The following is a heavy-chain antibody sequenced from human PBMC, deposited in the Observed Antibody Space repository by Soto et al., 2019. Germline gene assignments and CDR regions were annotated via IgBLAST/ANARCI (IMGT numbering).Heavy chain of an antibody. Sequence: GGSLRLSCAASGFTFSSYGMHWVRQAPGKGLEWVAVIWYDGSNKYYADSVKGRFTISRDNSKNTLYLQMNSLRAEDTAVYYCARDGSNWNDGIYYYYYGMDVWGQGTTVTVSS. J-gene: IGHJ6*02. D-gene: IGHD1-20*01. V-gene: IGHV3-33*01. CDR2: IWYDGSNK. CDR1: GFTFSSYG. CDR3: ARDGSNWNDGIYYYYYGMDV.